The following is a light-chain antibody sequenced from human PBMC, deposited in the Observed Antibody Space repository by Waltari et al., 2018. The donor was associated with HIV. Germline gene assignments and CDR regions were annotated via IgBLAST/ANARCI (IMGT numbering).Light chain of an antibody. V-gene: IGKV3-15*01. Sequence: EIVMTQTPATLSLSPGERATLSCRASQTVSSNLAWYQQKPGQAPRLLIDDASTRATGIPARFSGSGSGTDFSLTISSLQSEDFAVYYCLQYNNWWTFGQGTKVEIK. CDR3: LQYNNWWT. J-gene: IGKJ1*01. CDR1: QTVSSN. CDR2: DAS.